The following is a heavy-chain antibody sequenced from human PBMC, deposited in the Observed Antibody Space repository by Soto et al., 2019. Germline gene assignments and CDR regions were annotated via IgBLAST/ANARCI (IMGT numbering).Heavy chain of an antibody. D-gene: IGHD1-26*01. CDR2: IIPMYGIA. CDR3: AGEVGGTGFHL. Sequence: QVQLAQSGGEVKKPGSSVRVSCRTSGGTFKNYGFSWVRQAPGQGLEWMGGIIPMYGIANYGQIFQGRLTITADETTKTAYIDLSSMKSDDTAVYYCAGEVGGTGFHLWGQGTQVTVSS. CDR1: GGTFKNYG. V-gene: IGHV1-69*12. J-gene: IGHJ5*02.